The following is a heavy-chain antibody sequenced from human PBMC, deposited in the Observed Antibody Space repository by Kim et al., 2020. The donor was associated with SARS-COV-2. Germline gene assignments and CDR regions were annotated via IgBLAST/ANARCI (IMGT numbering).Heavy chain of an antibody. V-gene: IGHV4-34*01. D-gene: IGHD5-18*01. J-gene: IGHJ4*02. CDR3: ARDGYTYGGFDY. Sequence: SYNPAPESRVTISVDIFKSQVSLKLNSVTAADTAIYYCARDGYTYGGFDYWGQGTLVTVSS.